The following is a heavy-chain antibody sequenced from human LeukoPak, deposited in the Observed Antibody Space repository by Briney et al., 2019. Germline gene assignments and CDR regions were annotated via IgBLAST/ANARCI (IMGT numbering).Heavy chain of an antibody. Sequence: PGGSLSLPCAASGFTFSSYEMNWVRQAPGKGLEWVSYISSSGSTIYYADSVKGRFTISRDNAKHSLYLPVHSVRAEDTAVYLCTSYYYVDNYFYYMDVWGNGTTVTVSS. D-gene: IGHD3-10*02. CDR1: GFTFSSYE. CDR3: TSYYYVDNYFYYMDV. CDR2: ISSSGSTI. J-gene: IGHJ6*03. V-gene: IGHV3-48*03.